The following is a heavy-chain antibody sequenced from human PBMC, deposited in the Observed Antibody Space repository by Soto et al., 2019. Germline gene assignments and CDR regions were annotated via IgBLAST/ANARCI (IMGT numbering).Heavy chain of an antibody. D-gene: IGHD6-6*01. Sequence: EVRLLESGGGLVQPGGSLRLSCAASGFTYTNYAMTWVRQTPGKGLEWVSTISTNGGNRYYADSVKGRFTISRDNSENKVNLQMNSLRFDYTALYYCAKEAAARRIDYWGPGTLVTVSS. CDR2: ISTNGGNR. CDR1: GFTYTNYA. CDR3: AKEAAARRIDY. J-gene: IGHJ4*02. V-gene: IGHV3-23*01.